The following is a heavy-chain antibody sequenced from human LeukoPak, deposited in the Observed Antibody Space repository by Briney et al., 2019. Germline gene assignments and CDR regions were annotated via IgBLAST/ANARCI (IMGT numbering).Heavy chain of an antibody. CDR3: ARGFNGDYSYSYYYYYMDV. V-gene: IGHV4-34*01. J-gene: IGHJ6*03. CDR2: INHSGST. CDR1: GGSFSAYY. Sequence: SETLSLTCAVYGGSFSAYYWSWIRQPPGKGLEWIGEINHSGSTSYNPSLKSRLTISADTSMNQFSLKLSSVTAADTVVYYCARGFNGDYSYSYYYYYMDVWGKGTTVSVSS. D-gene: IGHD4-17*01.